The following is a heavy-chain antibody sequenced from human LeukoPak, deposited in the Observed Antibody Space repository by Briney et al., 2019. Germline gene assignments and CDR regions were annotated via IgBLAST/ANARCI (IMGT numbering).Heavy chain of an antibody. V-gene: IGHV4-59*01. CDR3: TRERVYGSGSYYKAYFDY. D-gene: IGHD3-10*01. J-gene: IGHJ4*02. CDR2: IYYSGST. CDR1: GGSISSYY. Sequence: SSETLSLTCTVSGGSISSYYWSWIRQPPGKGLEWIGYIYYSGSTNYNPSLKSRVTISVDTSKNQFSLKLSSVTAAVTAVYYCTRERVYGSGSYYKAYFDYWGQGTLVTVSS.